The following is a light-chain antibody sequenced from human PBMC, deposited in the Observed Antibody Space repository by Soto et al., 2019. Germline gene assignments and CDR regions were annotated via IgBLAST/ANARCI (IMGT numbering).Light chain of an antibody. CDR2: EVS. V-gene: IGLV2-8*01. CDR1: SSDVGGYNY. Sequence: QSALTQPPSASGSPGQSVTISCTGTSSDVGGYNYVSWYQQHPGKGPKLMIYEVSKRPSGVPDRFSGSKSGNTASLTVSGLQTEDEADYYCSSYAGSNPVVFGGGTKVTVL. J-gene: IGLJ2*01. CDR3: SSYAGSNPVV.